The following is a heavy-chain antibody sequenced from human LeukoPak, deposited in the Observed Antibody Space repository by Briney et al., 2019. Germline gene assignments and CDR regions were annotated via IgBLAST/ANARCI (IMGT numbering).Heavy chain of an antibody. CDR2: IYSNGKE. Sequence: GGSLRLSCSAPGFSVDSNYMSWVRQAPGKGLEWVSVIYSNGKEYYAESAKGRFTISRDISKNSLDLQMNRLRGEDTAVYYCARESPTSGIDSWGQGTLVIVSS. CDR3: ARESPTSGIDS. V-gene: IGHV3-53*01. CDR1: GFSVDSNY. D-gene: IGHD2-15*01. J-gene: IGHJ5*01.